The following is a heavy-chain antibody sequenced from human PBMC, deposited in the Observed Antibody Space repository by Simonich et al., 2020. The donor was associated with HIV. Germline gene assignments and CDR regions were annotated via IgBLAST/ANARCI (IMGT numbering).Heavy chain of an antibody. D-gene: IGHD5-12*01. V-gene: IGHV1-2*06. J-gene: IGHJ4*02. CDR2: INPTSGGT. CDR3: ASPYSGYDLGY. Sequence: QVQLVQSGAEVKKPGASVRVSCKASGYIFTGYYIHWVRQAPGQGLEGRGRINPTSGGTNYAQKFQGRVTMTRDTSISTAYMELSRLRSDDTAMYYCASPYSGYDLGYWGQGTLVTVSS. CDR1: GYIFTGYY.